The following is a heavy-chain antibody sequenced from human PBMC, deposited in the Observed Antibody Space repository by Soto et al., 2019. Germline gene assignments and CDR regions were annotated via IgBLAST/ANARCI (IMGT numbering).Heavy chain of an antibody. CDR3: PRKAYFSYGMDV. J-gene: IGHJ6*02. V-gene: IGHV4-30-4*01. CDR1: GGSISSGDYY. CDR2: IYYSGST. Sequence: SETLSLSCTVSGGSISSGDYYGSWIRQPPGKGLEWIGYIYYSGSTYYNPSLKSRVTISVDTSKNQFSLKVSSVTAADTAVYKCPRKAYFSYGMDVGGQGTTVTLSS.